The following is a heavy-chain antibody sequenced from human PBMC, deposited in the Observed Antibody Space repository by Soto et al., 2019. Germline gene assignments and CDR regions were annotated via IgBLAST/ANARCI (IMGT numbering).Heavy chain of an antibody. V-gene: IGHV4-34*01. CDR1: DGSFTGFH. J-gene: IGHJ6*02. CDR2: IKHSGST. CDR3: ARGVPFGHYSMDV. D-gene: IGHD3-3*01. Sequence: PSETLSLTFAVYDGSFTGFHWTWIRRPPGKGLEWIGEIKHSGSTNYNPSLTRRVTISVDTSKNQFSLKLNSVTAADTAVYYCARGVPFGHYSMDVWGQGTTVTVSS.